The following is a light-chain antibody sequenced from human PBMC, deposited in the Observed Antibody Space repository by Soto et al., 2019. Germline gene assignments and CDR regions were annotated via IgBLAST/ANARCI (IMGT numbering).Light chain of an antibody. Sequence: EIVLTQSPATLSVSPGDSATLSCRASQSVGPNLVWYQQRFGQSPRLLIYHVSTRATGVPARFSGSGSETEFTITISSLQPEDFAIYYCHQYNIWPSWTFGQGTKVEIK. CDR1: QSVGPN. CDR3: HQYNIWPSWT. J-gene: IGKJ1*01. CDR2: HVS. V-gene: IGKV3-15*01.